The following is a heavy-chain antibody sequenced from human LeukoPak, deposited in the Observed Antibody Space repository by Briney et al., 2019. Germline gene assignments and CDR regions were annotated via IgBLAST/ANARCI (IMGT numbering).Heavy chain of an antibody. V-gene: IGHV3-74*01. D-gene: IGHD5-18*01. CDR1: GFSLSGYW. CDR2: NNGDGSTT. Sequence: GGSLRLSCVASGFSLSGYWMYWVRQAPGKGLMYISRNNGDGSTTNYADVVKGRFTISRDNSKNTLYLQMNSLRAEDTAVYYCARLDVDTAMYYGMDVWGQGTTVTVSS. J-gene: IGHJ6*02. CDR3: ARLDVDTAMYYGMDV.